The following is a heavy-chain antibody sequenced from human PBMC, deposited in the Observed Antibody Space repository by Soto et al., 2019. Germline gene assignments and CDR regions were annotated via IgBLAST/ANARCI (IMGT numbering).Heavy chain of an antibody. CDR2: ISSSSSKI. CDR3: ASAVGWFDP. V-gene: IGHV3-48*01. CDR1: GFTFSSYS. Sequence: EVQLVESGGGLVQPGGSLRLSCAASGFTFSSYSMNWVRQAPGKGLEWVSYISSSSSKIYYADSVKGRFTISRDNAKNSLFLQMNSLRAGDTAVYYCASAVGWFDPWGQGTLVTVSS. J-gene: IGHJ5*02.